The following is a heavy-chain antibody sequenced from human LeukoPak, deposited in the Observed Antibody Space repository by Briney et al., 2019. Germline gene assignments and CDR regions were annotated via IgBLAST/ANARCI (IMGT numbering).Heavy chain of an antibody. CDR3: AREVATVWFGERKVPNYYYYGMDV. V-gene: IGHV1-2*04. J-gene: IGHJ6*02. CDR2: INPNSGGT. CDR1: GYTFTGYY. Sequence: ASVKVSCKASGYTFTGYYMHWVRQAPGQGLEWMGWINPNSGGTNYAQKFQGWVTMTRDTSISTAYMELSRLRSDDTAVYYCAREVATVWFGERKVPNYYYYGMDVWGQGTTVTVSS. D-gene: IGHD3-10*01.